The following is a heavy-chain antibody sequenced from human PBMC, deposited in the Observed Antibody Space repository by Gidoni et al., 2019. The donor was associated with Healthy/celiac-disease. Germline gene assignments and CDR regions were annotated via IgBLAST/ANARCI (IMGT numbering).Heavy chain of an antibody. CDR1: GYTFTSYY. CDR2: INPSGGST. D-gene: IGHD2-15*01. J-gene: IGHJ6*03. CDR3: AREQGYCSGGSCPLCYMDV. Sequence: QVQLVQSGAEVKKPGASVKVSCKASGYTFTSYYMHWVRQAPGQGLEWMGIINPSGGSTSYAQKFQGRVTMTRDTSTSTVYMELSSLRSEDTAVYYCAREQGYCSGGSCPLCYMDVWGKGTTVTVSS. V-gene: IGHV1-46*03.